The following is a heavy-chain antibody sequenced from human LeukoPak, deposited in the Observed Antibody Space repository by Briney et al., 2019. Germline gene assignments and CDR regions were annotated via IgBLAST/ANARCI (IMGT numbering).Heavy chain of an antibody. V-gene: IGHV5-51*01. Sequence: GESLKISCKGSGYSFTSYWIGWVRQMPGKGLEWMGIIYPGDSDTRYSPSFQGQVTISADKSISTAYLQWSGLKASDTAMYYCARREHGDSHENDFDYWGQGTLVTVSS. J-gene: IGHJ4*02. D-gene: IGHD2-21*01. CDR2: IYPGDSDT. CDR3: ARREHGDSHENDFDY. CDR1: GYSFTSYW.